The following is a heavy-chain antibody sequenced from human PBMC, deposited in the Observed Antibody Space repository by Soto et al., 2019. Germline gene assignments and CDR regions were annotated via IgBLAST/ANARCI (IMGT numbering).Heavy chain of an antibody. CDR2: IKSKGSGGTT. V-gene: IGHV3-15*07. Sequence: EVQLVASEGSLVKPGGSLRLSCAVSGIPFTDAWMNWVRQAPGKGLEWVDRIKSKGSGGTTDYAAPVKGRFTISRDDSKNTLYLQMDSLQIGDTAVYFCIWQADYIGNWHWGQGSLVTVSS. J-gene: IGHJ4*02. CDR1: GIPFTDAW. CDR3: IWQADYIGNWH. D-gene: IGHD5-12*01.